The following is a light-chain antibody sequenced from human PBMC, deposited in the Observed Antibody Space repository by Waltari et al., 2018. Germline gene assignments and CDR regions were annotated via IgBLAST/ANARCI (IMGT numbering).Light chain of an antibody. J-gene: IGKJ2*01. CDR2: WAS. Sequence: DIVMTQSPDSLAVFLGERATINCKSSQSVLYSSNNKNFLAWYQQKPGQPPKLLIYWASTRESGVPARFSGSGSATNFTLTISSLQAEDVAVYYCQQYYSNPRTFGQGTRLEIK. V-gene: IGKV4-1*01. CDR3: QQYYSNPRT. CDR1: QSVLYSSNNKNF.